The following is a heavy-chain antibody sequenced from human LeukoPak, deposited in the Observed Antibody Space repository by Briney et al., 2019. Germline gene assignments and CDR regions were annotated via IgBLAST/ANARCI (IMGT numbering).Heavy chain of an antibody. V-gene: IGHV1-69*06. CDR2: IIPIFGTA. Sequence: SVKVSCKASGGTFSSYAISWVRQAPGQGLEWMGGIIPIFGTANYAQKFQGRVTITADKSTSTAYMELSSLRSEDTAVYYCAKDGAMATITGGFDYWGQGTLVTVSS. D-gene: IGHD5-24*01. CDR3: AKDGAMATITGGFDY. J-gene: IGHJ4*02. CDR1: GGTFSSYA.